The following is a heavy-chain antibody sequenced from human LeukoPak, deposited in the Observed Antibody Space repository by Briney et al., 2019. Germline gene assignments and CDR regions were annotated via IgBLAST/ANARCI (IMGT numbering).Heavy chain of an antibody. CDR3: ARVQRQRWIQLWPQKGYFDY. Sequence: ASETLSLTCAVYGGSFSGYYWSWIRQPPGKGLEWIGEINHSGSTNYNPSLKSRVTISVDTSKNQFSLKLSSVTAADTAVYYCARVQRQRWIQLWPQKGYFDYWGQGTLVTVSS. CDR1: GGSFSGYY. V-gene: IGHV4-34*01. CDR2: INHSGST. D-gene: IGHD5-18*01. J-gene: IGHJ4*02.